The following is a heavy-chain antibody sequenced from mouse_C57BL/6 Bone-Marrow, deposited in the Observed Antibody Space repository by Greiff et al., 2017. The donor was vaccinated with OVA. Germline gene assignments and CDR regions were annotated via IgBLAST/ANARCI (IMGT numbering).Heavy chain of an antibody. J-gene: IGHJ2*01. V-gene: IGHV1-18*01. CDR3: ARGDGSLDY. D-gene: IGHD2-3*01. Sequence: VQLQQSGPELVKPGASVKISCKASGYTFTDYNMDWVKQSHGKSLEWIGDINPNNGGTNYNQKFKGKATLTVYKSSSTAYMELRRLTSEDTADYYCARGDGSLDYWGQGTTLTVSS. CDR2: INPNNGGT. CDR1: GYTFTDYN.